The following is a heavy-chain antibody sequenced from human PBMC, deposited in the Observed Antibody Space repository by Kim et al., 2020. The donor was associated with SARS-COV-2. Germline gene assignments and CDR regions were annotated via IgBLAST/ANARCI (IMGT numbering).Heavy chain of an antibody. D-gene: IGHD1-26*01. CDR2: IYYSGST. CDR1: GGSISSGGYY. Sequence: SETLSLTCTVSGGSISSGGYYWSWIRQHPGKGLEWIGYIYYSGSTYYNPSLKSRVTISVDTSKNQFSLKLSSVTAADTAVYYCARKVGATPYYYYGMDVWGQGTTVTVSS. J-gene: IGHJ6*02. V-gene: IGHV4-31*03. CDR3: ARKVGATPYYYYGMDV.